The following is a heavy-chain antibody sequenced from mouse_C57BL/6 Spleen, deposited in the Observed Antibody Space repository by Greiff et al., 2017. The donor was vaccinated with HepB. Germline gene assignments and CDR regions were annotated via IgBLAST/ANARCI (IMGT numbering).Heavy chain of an antibody. J-gene: IGHJ3*01. CDR2: IYPRSGNT. CDR1: GYTFTSYG. CDR3: AREGFAY. V-gene: IGHV1-81*01. Sequence: VQLQQSGAELARPGASVKLSCKASGYTFTSYGISWVKQRTGQGLEWSGEIYPRSGNTYYNEKFKGKATLTADKSSSTAYMELRSLTSEDSAVYFCAREGFAYWGQGTLVTVSA.